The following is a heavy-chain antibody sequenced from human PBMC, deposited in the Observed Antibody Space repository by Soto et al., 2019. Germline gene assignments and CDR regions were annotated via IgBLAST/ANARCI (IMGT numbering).Heavy chain of an antibody. J-gene: IGHJ4*01. V-gene: IGHV4-30-4*01. CDR2: IHYSGST. Sequence: SETLSLTCPVSCGSISSGDYYWSWIRQPPGKGLEWIGYIHYSGSTYYSPSLKSRVTISVDTSNNQFSLKLSSVTAADTAVYYRARGVLNWGQGTPVTVS. CDR3: ARGVLN. CDR1: CGSISSGDYY.